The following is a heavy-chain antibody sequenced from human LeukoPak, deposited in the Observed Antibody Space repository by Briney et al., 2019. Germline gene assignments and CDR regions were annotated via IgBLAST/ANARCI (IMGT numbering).Heavy chain of an antibody. V-gene: IGHV5-10-1*01. J-gene: IGHJ4*02. CDR3: ARLVSSNTADFDY. D-gene: IGHD5-18*01. CDR2: IDPSDSYS. Sequence: GESLKISCKGSGYSFTSYWITWVRQMPGKGLEWMGRIDPSDSYSNCSPSFQGHVTISADKSISTAYLQWSSLKASDTAMYYCARLVSSNTADFDYWGQGTLVTVSS. CDR1: GYSFTSYW.